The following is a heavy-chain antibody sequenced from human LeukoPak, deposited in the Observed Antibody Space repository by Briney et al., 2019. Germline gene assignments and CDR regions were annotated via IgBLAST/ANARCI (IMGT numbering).Heavy chain of an antibody. J-gene: IGHJ4*02. CDR3: ARGADYFDY. CDR1: GFTFSSYG. V-gene: IGHV3-23*01. Sequence: GGSLRLSCAASGFTFSSYGMNWVRQAPGKGLEWVSGISGSGGNRNYADSVKGRFAISRDNAKNSLYLQMNSLRAEDTAVYYCARGADYFDYWGQGTLVTVSS. D-gene: IGHD1-26*01. CDR2: ISGSGGNR.